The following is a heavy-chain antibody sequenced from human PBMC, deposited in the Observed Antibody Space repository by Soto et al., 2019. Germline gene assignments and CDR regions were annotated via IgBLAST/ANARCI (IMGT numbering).Heavy chain of an antibody. V-gene: IGHV1-69*19. CDR2: ISPMFGAA. Sequence: QVQLVQSGAEMKKPGSSVKVSCQSSGGTFNTYAMNWVRQAPGQGPEWMGDISPMFGAANYAPKFQGRVTITEDESTGTSYMQLSSLTSEDTALYCCAREVQVHTPDFVYWGQGTLVTVSS. D-gene: IGHD3-10*01. CDR1: GGTFNTYA. CDR3: AREVQVHTPDFVY. J-gene: IGHJ4*02.